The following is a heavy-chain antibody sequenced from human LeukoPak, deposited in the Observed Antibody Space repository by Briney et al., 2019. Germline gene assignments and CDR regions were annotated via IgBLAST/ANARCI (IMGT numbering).Heavy chain of an antibody. J-gene: IGHJ4*02. V-gene: IGHV3-74*01. Sequence: PGGSLRLSCAASGFSFSNYWMHWVRQATGKGLAWVTRMNRDGSATYYADSVQGRFTISRDNAKNTPYLQMNSLRAEDTAMYFCAKGPNYFDSWGQGTLVTVSS. CDR1: GFSFSNYW. CDR2: MNRDGSAT. CDR3: AKGPNYFDS.